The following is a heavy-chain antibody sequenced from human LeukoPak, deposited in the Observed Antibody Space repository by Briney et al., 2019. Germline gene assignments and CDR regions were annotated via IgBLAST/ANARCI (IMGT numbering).Heavy chain of an antibody. Sequence: ASVKVSCKASGYTFTGYFMHWVRQAPGQGLEWMGWINPNSGDTNYAQKFQGRVTMTRDTSITTAYMELSRLTSDDTAVYYCARASDPWLQLTWGQGTLVTVSS. CDR1: GYTFTGYF. CDR2: INPNSGDT. D-gene: IGHD5-24*01. CDR3: ARASDPWLQLT. J-gene: IGHJ5*02. V-gene: IGHV1-2*02.